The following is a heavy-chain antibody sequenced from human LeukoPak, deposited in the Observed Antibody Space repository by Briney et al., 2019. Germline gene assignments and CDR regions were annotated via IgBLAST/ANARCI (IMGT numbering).Heavy chain of an antibody. CDR2: IRYDGSNK. CDR3: AKDSGGNRIVWFDY. D-gene: IGHD4-23*01. J-gene: IGHJ4*02. CDR1: GFTFSNYG. V-gene: IGHV3-30*02. Sequence: GGSLRLDCAASGFTFSNYGMHWLRQVPGKGLEWVTFIRYDGSNKYHADAVKGRFTISRDNSKNTLYLQMNSLRPEDAAVYYCAKDSGGNRIVWFDYWGQGTLVTVSS.